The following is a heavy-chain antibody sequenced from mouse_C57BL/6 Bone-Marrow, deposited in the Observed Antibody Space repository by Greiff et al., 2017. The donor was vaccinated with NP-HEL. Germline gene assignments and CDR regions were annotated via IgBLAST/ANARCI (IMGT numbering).Heavy chain of an antibody. CDR1: GFTFTDYY. V-gene: IGHV7-3*01. D-gene: IGHD1-1*01. Sequence: DVKLVESGGGLVQPGGSLSLSCAASGFTFTDYYMSWVRQPPGKALEWLGFIRNKANGYTTEYSASVKGRFTISRDNSQSILYLQMNALRAEDSATYYCARYGSSQYYFDYWGQGTTLTVSS. J-gene: IGHJ2*01. CDR3: ARYGSSQYYFDY. CDR2: IRNKANGYTT.